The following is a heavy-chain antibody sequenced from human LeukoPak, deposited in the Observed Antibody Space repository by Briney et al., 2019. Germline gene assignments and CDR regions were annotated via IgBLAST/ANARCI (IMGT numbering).Heavy chain of an antibody. CDR2: ISSSSSTI. D-gene: IGHD3-22*01. Sequence: PGGSLRLSCAASGFTFSSYSMNWVPQAPGKGLEWVSYISSSSSTIYYADSVKGRFTISRDNAKTSLYLQMNSLRAEDTAVYYCARDNREYYDSSGYLGGNYFVYWGQGTLLTVSS. CDR1: GFTFSSYS. V-gene: IGHV3-48*04. J-gene: IGHJ4*02. CDR3: ARDNREYYDSSGYLGGNYFVY.